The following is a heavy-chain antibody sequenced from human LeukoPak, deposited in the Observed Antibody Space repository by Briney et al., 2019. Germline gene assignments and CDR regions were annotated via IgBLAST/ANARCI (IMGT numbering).Heavy chain of an antibody. D-gene: IGHD3-22*01. CDR3: ARMSGYYDTSGYYYVFDY. Sequence: SGPTLVNPTETLTLTCTVSGFSLSNARMGVSCIRQPPGKALEWLAHIFSNDEKSYSTSLKSRLTISKDTSKSQVVLTMTNMDPVDTATYYCARMSGYYDTSGYYYVFDYWGQGTLVTVSS. J-gene: IGHJ4*02. CDR2: IFSNDEK. CDR1: GFSLSNARMG. V-gene: IGHV2-26*01.